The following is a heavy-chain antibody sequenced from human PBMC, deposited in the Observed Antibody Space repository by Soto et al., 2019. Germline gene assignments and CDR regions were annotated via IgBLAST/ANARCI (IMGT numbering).Heavy chain of an antibody. V-gene: IGHV4-34*01. D-gene: IGHD3-3*01. CDR2: INHSGST. Sequence: SETLSLTCAVYGGSFSGYYWSWIRQPPGKGLEWIGEINHSGSTNYNPSLKSRVTISVDTSKNQFSLKLSSVAAADTAVYYCARGQDPPGYDFWSGYYPFDYWGQGTLVTVSS. CDR3: ARGQDPPGYDFWSGYYPFDY. J-gene: IGHJ4*02. CDR1: GGSFSGYY.